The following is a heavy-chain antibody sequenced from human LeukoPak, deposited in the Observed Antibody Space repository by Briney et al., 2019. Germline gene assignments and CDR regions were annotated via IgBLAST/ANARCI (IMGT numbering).Heavy chain of an antibody. CDR3: ARLAVPGERPDY. D-gene: IGHD6-19*01. V-gene: IGHV1-18*01. J-gene: IGHJ4*02. CDR2: ISAYNGNT. CDR1: GYTFTSHG. Sequence: ASVKVSCKTSGYTFTSHGISWVRQAPGQGLEWMGWISAYNGNTNYAQKFQGRVSMTTDTSTTTGYMELRSLRSDDTAVYYCARLAVPGERPDYWGQGTLVTVSS.